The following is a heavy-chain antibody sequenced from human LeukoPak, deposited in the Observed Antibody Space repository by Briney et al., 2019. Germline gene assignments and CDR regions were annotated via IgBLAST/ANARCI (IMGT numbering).Heavy chain of an antibody. CDR3: AKHTAMVS. CDR1: GFTFSSYG. J-gene: IGHJ5*02. Sequence: HPGRSLRLSCAASGFTFSSYGMHWVRQAPGKGLEWVAVISYDGSNKYYADSVKGRFTTSRDNSKNTLYLQMNSLRAEDTAVYYCAKHTAMVSWGQGTLVTVSS. D-gene: IGHD5-18*01. CDR2: ISYDGSNK. V-gene: IGHV3-30*18.